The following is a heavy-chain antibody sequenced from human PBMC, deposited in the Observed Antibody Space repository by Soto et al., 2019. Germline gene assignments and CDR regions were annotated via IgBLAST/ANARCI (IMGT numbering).Heavy chain of an antibody. Sequence: GGSLRLSCAASGFTFSSYLMSWVRQAPGKGLEWVANIKQDGSEKYYVDSVKGRFTISRDNAKNSLYLQMNSLRAEDTAVYYCARATYSSGWEPMGGAFDIWGQGTMVTVSS. CDR1: GFTFSSYL. V-gene: IGHV3-7*01. CDR3: ARATYSSGWEPMGGAFDI. CDR2: IKQDGSEK. D-gene: IGHD6-19*01. J-gene: IGHJ3*02.